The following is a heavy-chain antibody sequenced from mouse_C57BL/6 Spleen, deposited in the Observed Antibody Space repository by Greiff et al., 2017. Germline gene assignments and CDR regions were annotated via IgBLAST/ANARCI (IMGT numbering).Heavy chain of an antibody. CDR3: ARGTTVVARGYYAMDY. V-gene: IGHV1-64*01. CDR2: IHPNSGST. Sequence: QVQLQQSGAELVKPGASVKLSCKASGYTFTSYWMHWVKQRPGQGLEWIGMIHPNSGSTNYNEKFKSKATLTVDKSSSTAYMQLSSLTSEDSAVYYCARGTTVVARGYYAMDYWGQGTSVTVSS. J-gene: IGHJ4*01. CDR1: GYTFTSYW. D-gene: IGHD1-1*01.